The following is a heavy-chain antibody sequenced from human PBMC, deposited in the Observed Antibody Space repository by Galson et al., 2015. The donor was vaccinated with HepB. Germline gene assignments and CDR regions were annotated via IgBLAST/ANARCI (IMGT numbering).Heavy chain of an antibody. J-gene: IGHJ4*02. D-gene: IGHD3-3*01. Sequence: CAISGDSVSSNSAGWNWIRQSPSRGLEWLGRTYCRSKWFNDYAVSVKGRITINPDISKNQFSLQLNSVTPEDTAVYYCARGGGALNYWGQGTLVTISS. CDR3: ARGGGALNY. CDR2: TYCRSKWFN. V-gene: IGHV6-1*01. CDR1: GDSVSSNSAG.